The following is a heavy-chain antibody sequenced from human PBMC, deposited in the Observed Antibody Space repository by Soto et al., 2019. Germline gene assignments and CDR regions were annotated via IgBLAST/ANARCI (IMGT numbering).Heavy chain of an antibody. V-gene: IGHV3-23*01. CDR1: GFTFSSYA. J-gene: IGHJ4*02. Sequence: EVPLLESGGGLVQPGGSLRLSCAASGFTFSSYAMNWVRQAPGKGLEWVSVISGSGGSTYYADSVKGRFTISRDNSKNTRYLQMNSLRAEDTAVYYCAKRNYGSEFDYWGQGTLVTVSS. CDR2: ISGSGGST. CDR3: AKRNYGSEFDY. D-gene: IGHD3-10*01.